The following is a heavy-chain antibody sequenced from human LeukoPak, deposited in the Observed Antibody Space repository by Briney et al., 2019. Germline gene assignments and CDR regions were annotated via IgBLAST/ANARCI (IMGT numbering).Heavy chain of an antibody. CDR2: IRSKAYGGTT. CDR3: TRAYCGGDCYFQH. J-gene: IGHJ1*01. Sequence: GGSLRLSCAASGFTFSSYGMHWVRQAPGKGLEWVVFIRSKAYGGTTEYAASVKGRFTISRDDSKSIAYLQMNSLKTEDTAVYYCTRAYCGGDCYFQHWGQGTLVTVSS. D-gene: IGHD2-21*02. V-gene: IGHV3-49*04. CDR1: GFTFSSYG.